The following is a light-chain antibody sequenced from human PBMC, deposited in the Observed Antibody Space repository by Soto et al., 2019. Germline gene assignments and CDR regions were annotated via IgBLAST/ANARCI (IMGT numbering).Light chain of an antibody. J-gene: IGKJ4*01. CDR3: QQYDTSLPYT. CDR2: GAS. V-gene: IGKV3-20*01. CDR1: QSVNNNY. Sequence: IVWTQCRATLSLSPGDRATLSCEASQSVNNNYLAWYQHKPGQAPRLLIYGASSRATGIPDRFSGSGSGTDFILTIWRLEPEDFAVYYCQQYDTSLPYTFGGGTKVDIK.